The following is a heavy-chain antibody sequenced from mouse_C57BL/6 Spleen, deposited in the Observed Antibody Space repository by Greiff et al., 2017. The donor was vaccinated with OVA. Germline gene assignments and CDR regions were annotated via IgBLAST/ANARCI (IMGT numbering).Heavy chain of an antibody. Sequence: QVQLQQPGAELVMPGASVKLSCKASGYTFTSYWMHWVKQRPGQGLEWIGEIDPSDSYTNYNQKFKGKSTLTVDKSSSTAYMQLCSLTSEDSAVYYCASRYSEGFAYWGQGTLVTVSA. CDR3: ASRYSEGFAY. CDR1: GYTFTSYW. CDR2: IDPSDSYT. V-gene: IGHV1-69*01. J-gene: IGHJ3*01.